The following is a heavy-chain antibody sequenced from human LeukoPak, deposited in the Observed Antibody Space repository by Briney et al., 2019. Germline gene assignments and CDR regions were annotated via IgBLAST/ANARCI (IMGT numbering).Heavy chain of an antibody. J-gene: IGHJ5*02. D-gene: IGHD2/OR15-2a*01. Sequence: GGSLRLSCAASGFTLSNSWIHWVRQAPGKGLVWVSRINSDGSTTTYADSVKGRFTISRDNAKNTLYLQMNSPRAEDTAVYYCARAARADCTSPTCHSWLAPWGQGTQVTVSS. CDR3: ARAARADCTSPTCHSWLAP. CDR1: GFTLSNSW. CDR2: INSDGSTT. V-gene: IGHV3-74*01.